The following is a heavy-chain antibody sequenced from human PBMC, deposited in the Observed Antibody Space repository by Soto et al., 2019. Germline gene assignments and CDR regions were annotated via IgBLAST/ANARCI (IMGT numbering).Heavy chain of an antibody. CDR1: GFTFRSYV. V-gene: IGHV3-33*05. CDR2: TSYDGSNN. Sequence: QVQLVESGGGVVQPGTSLRLSCVGSGFTFRSYVIHWVRQAPGKGLEWVALTSYDGSNNFYGDSVKGRFTISRHNSRNTVELPMDILTFEDTALYYCARWGTTGGLDVWGQGTLVSVSS. J-gene: IGHJ4*02. CDR3: ARWGTTGGLDV. D-gene: IGHD3-16*01.